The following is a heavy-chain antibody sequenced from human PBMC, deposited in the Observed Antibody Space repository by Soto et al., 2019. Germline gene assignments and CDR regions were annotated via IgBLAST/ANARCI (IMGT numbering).Heavy chain of an antibody. Sequence: QIHLVQSGAEVKKPGASVKVSCKGSGYGFTTYGITWVRQAPGQGLEWMAWISAQNGKTNYAQQLQGRVTVPRDTSTSTAYMELRSLRSDDTAVYYCARGRYGDYWGQGALVTVSS. J-gene: IGHJ4*02. D-gene: IGHD1-1*01. CDR1: GYGFTTYG. V-gene: IGHV1-18*01. CDR3: ARGRYGDY. CDR2: ISAQNGKT.